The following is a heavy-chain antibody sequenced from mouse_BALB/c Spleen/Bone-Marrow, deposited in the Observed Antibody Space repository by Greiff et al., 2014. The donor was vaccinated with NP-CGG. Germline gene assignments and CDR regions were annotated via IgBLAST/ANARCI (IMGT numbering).Heavy chain of an antibody. J-gene: IGHJ4*01. CDR1: GYTFTDYA. Sequence: VHVKQSGAELVRPGVSVKISCKGSGYTFTDYAIHWVKQSHAKSLEWIGLISGYYGDAIYNQKFKGKATMTVDKSSSTAYMDLARLTSEDSAIYYCARSGKVRNAMDYWGQGTSVTVSS. CDR2: ISGYYGDA. CDR3: ARSGKVRNAMDY. V-gene: IGHV1S137*01. D-gene: IGHD2-14*01.